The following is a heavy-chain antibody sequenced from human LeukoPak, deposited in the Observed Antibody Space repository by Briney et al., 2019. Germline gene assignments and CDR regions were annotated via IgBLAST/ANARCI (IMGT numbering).Heavy chain of an antibody. V-gene: IGHV3-66*01. CDR1: GFTVSSNY. J-gene: IGHJ4*02. CDR3: ARVVSGFWSDLYYFDY. CDR2: IYSGGST. D-gene: IGHD3-3*01. Sequence: GGSLRLSCAASGFTVSSNYMSWVRQAPGKGLEWVSVIYSGGSTYYADSVKGRFTISRDNFKNTLYLQMNSLRAEDTAVYYCARVVSGFWSDLYYFDYWGQGTLVTVSS.